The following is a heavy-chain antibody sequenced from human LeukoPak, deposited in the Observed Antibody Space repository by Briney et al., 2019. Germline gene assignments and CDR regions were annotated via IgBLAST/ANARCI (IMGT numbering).Heavy chain of an antibody. CDR2: IIPIFGTA. CDR3: ARVALADPYYDFWSGYQYLDY. Sequence: GASVKVSCKASGGTFSSYAISWVRQAPGQGLEWMGGIIPIFGTANYAQKFQGRVTITADESTSTAYMELSSLRSEDTAVYYCARVALADPYYDFWSGYQYLDYWGQGTLVTVSS. D-gene: IGHD3-3*01. J-gene: IGHJ4*02. CDR1: GGTFSSYA. V-gene: IGHV1-69*13.